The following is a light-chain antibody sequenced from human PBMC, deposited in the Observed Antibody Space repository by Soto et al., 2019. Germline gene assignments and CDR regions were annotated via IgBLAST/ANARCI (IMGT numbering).Light chain of an antibody. CDR3: QQYGSSPRT. J-gene: IGKJ1*01. Sequence: EIVLTQSPGTLSLSPGDRATLFCRASQSVSSSYLAWYQQKPGQAPRLLIFGTSSRATGIPARFSGSGSGTDFTLTISRLEPEDFAVYYCQQYGSSPRTFGQGTKVEIK. V-gene: IGKV3-20*01. CDR2: GTS. CDR1: QSVSSSY.